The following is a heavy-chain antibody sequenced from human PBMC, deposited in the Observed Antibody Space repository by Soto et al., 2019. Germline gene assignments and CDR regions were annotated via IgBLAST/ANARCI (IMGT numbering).Heavy chain of an antibody. J-gene: IGHJ4*02. Sequence: QVQLVQSGAEVKKPGASVKVSCKASGYTFTSYGISWVRQAPGQGLEWMGWISAYNGNTKYTQKHQGRVTMTTDTSTSTGYMELRSLRSDDTDVYYCARDLAVGLVDYWGQGTLVTVSS. CDR1: GYTFTSYG. CDR2: ISAYNGNT. CDR3: ARDLAVGLVDY. D-gene: IGHD6-19*01. V-gene: IGHV1-18*01.